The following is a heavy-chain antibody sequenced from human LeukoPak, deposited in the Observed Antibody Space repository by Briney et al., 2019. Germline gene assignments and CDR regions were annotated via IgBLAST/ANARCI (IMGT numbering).Heavy chain of an antibody. D-gene: IGHD6-13*01. V-gene: IGHV4-31*03. CDR1: GGSISSGGYY. CDR3: AGSSRQNWFDP. CDR2: IYYSGST. J-gene: IGHJ5*02. Sequence: SETLSLTCTVSGGSISSGGYYWSWIRQHPGKGLEWIGYIYYSGSTYYNPSLKSRVTISVDTSKNQFSLKLSSVTAADTAVYYCAGSSRQNWFDPCGQGTLVTVSS.